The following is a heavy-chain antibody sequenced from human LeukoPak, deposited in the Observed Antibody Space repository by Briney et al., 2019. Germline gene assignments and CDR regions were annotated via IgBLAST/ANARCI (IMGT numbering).Heavy chain of an antibody. J-gene: IGHJ4*02. V-gene: IGHV4-59*08. CDR3: ARGRYSSNWVDY. CDR1: GGSISNYY. CDR2: IYYSGST. Sequence: SETLSLTCTVSGGSISNYYWSWIRQPPGKGLGWIGYIYYSGSTNYNPSLKSRVTISVDTSKNQFSLKLSSVTAADTAVYYCARGRYSSNWVDYWGQGTLVTVSS. D-gene: IGHD6-13*01.